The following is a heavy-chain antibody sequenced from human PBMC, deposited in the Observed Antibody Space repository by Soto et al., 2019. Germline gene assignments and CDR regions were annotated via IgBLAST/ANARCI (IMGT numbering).Heavy chain of an antibody. Sequence: QVQLVQSGAEVKKPGSSVKVSCKASGGTFSSYTISWVRQAPGQGLEWMGRIIPILGIANYAQKFQGRVTITADKSTSTAYMELSSLRSEDTAVYYCSHGRWEESRDAVRGWFDPWGQGTLVTVSS. CDR2: IIPILGIA. CDR1: GGTFSSYT. D-gene: IGHD1-26*01. V-gene: IGHV1-69*02. J-gene: IGHJ5*02. CDR3: SHGRWEESRDAVRGWFDP.